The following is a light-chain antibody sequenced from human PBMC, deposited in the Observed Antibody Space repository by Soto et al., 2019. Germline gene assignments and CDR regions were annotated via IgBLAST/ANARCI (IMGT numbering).Light chain of an antibody. CDR2: WAS. Sequence: DIVMTQSPDSLAVSLGERATINCKSSQSVLYRSNNKNYLAWYQQKPGQPPKLLIYWASTRESGVPDRFSGSGSGTDFILTISSLQAEDVAVYYCQQYYSTPLSFGGGTKV. CDR3: QQYYSTPLS. CDR1: QSVLYRSNNKNY. J-gene: IGKJ4*01. V-gene: IGKV4-1*01.